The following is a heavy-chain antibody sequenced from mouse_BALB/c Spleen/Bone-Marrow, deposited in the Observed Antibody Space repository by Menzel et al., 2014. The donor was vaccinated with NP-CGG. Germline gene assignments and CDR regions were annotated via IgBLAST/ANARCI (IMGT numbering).Heavy chain of an antibody. CDR1: GFNIKDTY. CDR3: ARYRYDYYAMDY. D-gene: IGHD2-14*01. J-gene: IGHJ4*01. CDR2: IDPANGNT. Sequence: VQLQQSGAELVKPGASVKLSCTASGFNIKDTYMHWVKQRPEQGLEWIGRIDPANGNTKYDPKFQGKATITADTSSNTVYLQLSSLTSEDTAVYYCARYRYDYYAMDYWGQGTSVTVSS. V-gene: IGHV14-3*02.